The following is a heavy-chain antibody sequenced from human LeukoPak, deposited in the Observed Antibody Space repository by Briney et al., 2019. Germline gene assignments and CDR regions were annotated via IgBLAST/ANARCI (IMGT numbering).Heavy chain of an antibody. CDR3: ARTGYSSSSGWAYYYCYYMDV. CDR2: ISSSSSTI. D-gene: IGHD6-6*01. Sequence: PGGSLRLSCAASGFTFSSYSMNWVRQAPGKGLEWVSYISSSSSTIYYADSVKGRFTISRDNAKNSLYLQMNSLRDEDTAVYYCARTGYSSSSGWAYYYCYYMDVWGKGTTVTVSS. CDR1: GFTFSSYS. J-gene: IGHJ6*03. V-gene: IGHV3-48*02.